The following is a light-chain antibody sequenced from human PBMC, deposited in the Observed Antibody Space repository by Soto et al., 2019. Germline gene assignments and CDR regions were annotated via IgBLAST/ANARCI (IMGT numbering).Light chain of an antibody. Sequence: DIQMTQSPSSLSASVGDRVTITCRTSQSIRNFLNWYQQKPGTVPKLLISSSSTLERGVPSRFSGGGSGTDFTLTITNLQPEDFATYFCQQNYLSPWTFGPGTRVEIK. CDR1: QSIRNF. J-gene: IGKJ1*01. V-gene: IGKV1-39*01. CDR2: SSS. CDR3: QQNYLSPWT.